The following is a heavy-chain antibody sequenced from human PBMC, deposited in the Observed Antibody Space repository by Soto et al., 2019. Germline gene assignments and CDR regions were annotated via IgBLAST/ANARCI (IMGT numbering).Heavy chain of an antibody. D-gene: IGHD3-16*01. J-gene: IGHJ6*02. V-gene: IGHV3-11*06. CDR2: ISSSSSYT. Sequence: GGSLRLSCAASGFTFSDYYMSWIRQAPGKGLEWVSYISSSSSYTNYADSVKGRFTISRDNAKNSLYLQMNSLRAEDTAVYYRARVGNHGGSYYYYGMDVWGQGTTVTV. CDR3: ARVGNHGGSYYYYGMDV. CDR1: GFTFSDYY.